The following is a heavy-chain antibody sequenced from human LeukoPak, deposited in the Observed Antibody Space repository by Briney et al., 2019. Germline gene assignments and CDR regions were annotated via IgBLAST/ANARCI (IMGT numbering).Heavy chain of an antibody. CDR3: TREETD. J-gene: IGHJ4*02. CDR2: IYDSGRT. CDR1: GGSISSGSYY. Sequence: SETLSLTCTVSGGSISSGSYYWSWIRQPPGKGLEWIGYIYDSGRTNYNPSLKSRVTISVDTSKNQFSLKLNSATAADTAVYYCTREETDWGQGTLVTVSS. V-gene: IGHV4-61*01.